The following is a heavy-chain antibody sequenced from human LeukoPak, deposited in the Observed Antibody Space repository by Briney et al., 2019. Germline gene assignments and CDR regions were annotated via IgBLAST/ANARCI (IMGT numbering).Heavy chain of an antibody. J-gene: IGHJ4*02. CDR1: GGSISSYY. Sequence: PSETLSLTCTVSGGSISSYYWSWIRQPPGKGLEWIGYIYYSGSTDYNPSLKSQVTISVDTSKNQFSLKLSSVTAADTAVYYCARVHSSMVRGVIFDYWGQGTLVTVSS. CDR2: IYYSGST. CDR3: ARVHSSMVRGVIFDY. V-gene: IGHV4-59*01. D-gene: IGHD3-10*01.